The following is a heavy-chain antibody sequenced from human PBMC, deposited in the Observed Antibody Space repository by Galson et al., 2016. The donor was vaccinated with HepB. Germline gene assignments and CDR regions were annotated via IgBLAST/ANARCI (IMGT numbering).Heavy chain of an antibody. CDR1: GGSISSYF. Sequence: TLSLTCTVSGGSISSYFWSWIRQPPGKGLEWIGYIYYSGSTNYNPSLKSRVIISVDASKNQFSLRLTSVTAADTSTYHCARQLPYCSGGSCYSGWFDPWGQGTLVTVSS. J-gene: IGHJ5*02. D-gene: IGHD2-15*01. CDR3: ARQLPYCSGGSCYSGWFDP. CDR2: IYYSGST. V-gene: IGHV4-59*08.